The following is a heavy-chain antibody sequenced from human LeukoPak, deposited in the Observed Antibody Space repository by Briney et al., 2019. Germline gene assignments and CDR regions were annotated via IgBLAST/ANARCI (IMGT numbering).Heavy chain of an antibody. D-gene: IGHD6-6*01. CDR1: GFAFSNYA. V-gene: IGHV3-23*01. Sequence: GGSLRLSCAASGFAFSNYAMSWVRQAPGKGLEWVSAISSTGGNTYYADSVKGRFTISRDNSKNTLHLQMNSLRAEDTAVYYCAKDATIAPRLVDYWGQGTLVTVSS. J-gene: IGHJ4*02. CDR2: ISSTGGNT. CDR3: AKDATIAPRLVDY.